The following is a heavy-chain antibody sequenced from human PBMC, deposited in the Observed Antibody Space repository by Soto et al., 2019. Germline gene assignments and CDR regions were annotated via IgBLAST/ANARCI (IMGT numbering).Heavy chain of an antibody. J-gene: IGHJ4*02. Sequence: ASVKVSCKASGYTFTNNDINWVRQAPGQGLEWMGWMNTNTNNTDYAEKFEGRVTMTRNTSISTAYMELSSLRSEDTAVYYCARGDYGDYPYYFDYWGQGTLVTVS. D-gene: IGHD4-17*01. CDR3: ARGDYGDYPYYFDY. V-gene: IGHV1-8*01. CDR2: MNTNTNNT. CDR1: GYTFTNND.